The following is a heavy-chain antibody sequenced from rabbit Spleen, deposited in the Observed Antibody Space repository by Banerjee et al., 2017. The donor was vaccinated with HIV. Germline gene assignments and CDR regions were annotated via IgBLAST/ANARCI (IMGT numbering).Heavy chain of an antibody. V-gene: IGHV1S45*01. CDR1: GVSFSDKDV. Sequence: EQLEESGGGLVKPEGSLTLTCKASGVSFSDKDVMCWVRQAPGKGLEWIACINIVTGKSVYASWAKGRFTMSRTSSTTVTLQMTSLTAADTATYFCARDTGTSFSTYGMDLWGQGTLVTVS. D-gene: IGHD7-1*01. CDR2: INIVTGKS. J-gene: IGHJ6*01. CDR3: ARDTGTSFSTYGMDL.